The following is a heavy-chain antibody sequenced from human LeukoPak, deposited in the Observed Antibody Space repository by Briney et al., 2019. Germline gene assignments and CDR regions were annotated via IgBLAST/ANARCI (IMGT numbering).Heavy chain of an antibody. V-gene: IGHV3-7*01. J-gene: IGHJ4*02. D-gene: IGHD4-17*01. CDR1: GFTFSVYA. CDR2: IRQDGSQK. Sequence: GGSLRLSCAASGFTFSVYAMHWVRQAPGKGLEWVATIRQDGSQKYYVDSVKGRFTISRDNAKNSLYLQMNSLRAEDTAVYYCARESGSVTSEVDFDYWGQGTLVTVSS. CDR3: ARESGSVTSEVDFDY.